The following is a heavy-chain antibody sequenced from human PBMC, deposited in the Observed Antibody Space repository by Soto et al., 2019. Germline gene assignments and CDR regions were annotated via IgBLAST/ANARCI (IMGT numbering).Heavy chain of an antibody. CDR2: FNAGDGDT. Sequence: QVQLVQSGAEVKKPGASVRVSCKASGYTITRCAMHWVRQAPGQRPEWMRWFNAGDGDTKYSQNFQGRFTIIRDTSASTIYMELSSLRPEDTAVYYCARDGEDKAAAAMVYWGQGTLVTVSS. CDR3: ARDGEDKAAAAMVY. CDR1: GYTITRCA. J-gene: IGHJ4*02. V-gene: IGHV1-3*01. D-gene: IGHD6-13*01.